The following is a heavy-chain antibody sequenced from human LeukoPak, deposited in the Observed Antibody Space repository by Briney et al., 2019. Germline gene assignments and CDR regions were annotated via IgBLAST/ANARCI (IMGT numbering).Heavy chain of an antibody. J-gene: IGHJ3*02. Sequence: PGGSLRLSCAASGFTFSSYWMSWVRQAPGEGLEWVANINQDGSQKSYVDSVKGRFTLSRDNAKNSLSLQMNSLRAEDTAVYYCARNAFDMWGQGTMVTVSS. CDR1: GFTFSSYW. CDR2: INQDGSQK. V-gene: IGHV3-7*01. CDR3: ARNAFDM.